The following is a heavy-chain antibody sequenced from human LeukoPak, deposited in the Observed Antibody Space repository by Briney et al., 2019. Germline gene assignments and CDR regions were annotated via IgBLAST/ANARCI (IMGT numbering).Heavy chain of an antibody. V-gene: IGHV4-4*07. Sequence: SETLSLTCTVSGGSISSYYWSWIRQPAGKGLEWIGRINTSGSTNYNPSLKSRVTMSVDTSKQQLSLTLSSVTAADTAVYYCTSDSSSCYGVRPNDAFDIWGQGTMVTVSS. J-gene: IGHJ3*02. D-gene: IGHD6-13*01. CDR1: GGSISSYY. CDR3: TSDSSSCYGVRPNDAFDI. CDR2: INTSGST.